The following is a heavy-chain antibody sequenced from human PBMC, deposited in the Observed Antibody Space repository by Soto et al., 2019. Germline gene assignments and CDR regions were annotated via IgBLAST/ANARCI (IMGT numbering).Heavy chain of an antibody. CDR2: ISSSGSNI. J-gene: IGHJ4*02. D-gene: IGHD1-1*01. Sequence: GGSLRLSCAASGFTFSSYEMNWVRQAPGKGLEWVSYISSSGSNIYYADSVKGRFTISRDNAKNSLYLQMNSLRAEDTAVYYCARDFTGTASRGFDYWGQGTLVTVSS. CDR3: ARDFTGTASRGFDY. V-gene: IGHV3-48*03. CDR1: GFTFSSYE.